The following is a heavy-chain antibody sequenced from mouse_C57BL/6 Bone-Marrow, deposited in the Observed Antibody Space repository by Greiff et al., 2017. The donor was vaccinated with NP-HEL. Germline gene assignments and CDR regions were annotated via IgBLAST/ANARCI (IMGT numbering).Heavy chain of an antibody. CDR2: IYPGGGYT. D-gene: IGHD1-1*01. CDR3: ARWDYYGSRDAMDY. CDR1: GYTFTNYW. V-gene: IGHV1-63*01. J-gene: IGHJ4*01. Sequence: VQLQESGAELVRPGTSVKMSCTASGYTFTNYWIGWAKQRPGHGLEWIGDIYPGGGYTNYNEKFKGKATLTADKSSSTAYMQFSSLTSEDSAIYYCARWDYYGSRDAMDYWGQGTSVTVSA.